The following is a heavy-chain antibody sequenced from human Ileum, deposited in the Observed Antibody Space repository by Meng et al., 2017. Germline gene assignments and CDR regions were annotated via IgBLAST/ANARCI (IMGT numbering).Heavy chain of an antibody. J-gene: IGHJ4*02. V-gene: IGHV3-21*01. D-gene: IGHD6-19*01. CDR1: GLTFSSYI. CDR2: ISSSSSYI. CDR3: ARDQDNRSGRRFDY. Sequence: GGSLRLSCAASGLTFSSYIMNWVRQAPGKGLEWVSSISSSSSYIYYADSVKGRFTISRDNANNSLHLQMNSLRAEDTAVYYCARDQDNRSGRRFDYWGQGTLVTVSS.